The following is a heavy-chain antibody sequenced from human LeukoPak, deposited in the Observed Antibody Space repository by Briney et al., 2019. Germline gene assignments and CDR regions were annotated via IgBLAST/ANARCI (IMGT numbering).Heavy chain of an antibody. Sequence: SGGSLRLSCAASGFTFDDYTMHWVRQAPGKGLEWVLGINWNSGSIVYGDSVKGRFTISRDNAKNSLYLQMNGLRPEDTALYYCAKGRNLDSSGYPLDAFDIWGQGTMVTVSS. CDR1: GFTFDDYT. V-gene: IGHV3-9*01. CDR2: INWNSGSI. CDR3: AKGRNLDSSGYPLDAFDI. D-gene: IGHD3-22*01. J-gene: IGHJ3*02.